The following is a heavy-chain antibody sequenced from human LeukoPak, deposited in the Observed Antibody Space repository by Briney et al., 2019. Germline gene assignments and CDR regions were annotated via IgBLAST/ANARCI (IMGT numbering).Heavy chain of an antibody. Sequence: ASVKVSCKTSGYSFTDYAITWVRQVRGQGLQWVGWISASNGNTDYAQSFQGRATMTTDTSTSTAYLELTSLTSDDTAIYYCVREVAIWGQGTLVTVSS. J-gene: IGHJ4*02. CDR2: ISASNGNT. V-gene: IGHV1-18*01. D-gene: IGHD2-15*01. CDR1: GYSFTDYA. CDR3: VREVAI.